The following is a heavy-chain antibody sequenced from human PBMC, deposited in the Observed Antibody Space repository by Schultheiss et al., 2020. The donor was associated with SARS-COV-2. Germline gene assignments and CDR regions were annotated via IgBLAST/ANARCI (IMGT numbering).Heavy chain of an antibody. V-gene: IGHV4-59*01. Sequence: SETLSLTCTVSGGSISSDYWSWIRQPPGKGLEWIGYICYSGSTYYNPSLKSLVTISVDTSKNQFSLKLSSVTAADTALYYCARDRGVWAFDIWGQGTMVTVSS. CDR1: GGSISSDY. J-gene: IGHJ3*02. CDR2: ICYSGST. CDR3: ARDRGVWAFDI.